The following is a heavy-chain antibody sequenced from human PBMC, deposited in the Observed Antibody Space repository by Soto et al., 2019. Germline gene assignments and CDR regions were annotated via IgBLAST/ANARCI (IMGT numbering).Heavy chain of an antibody. CDR3: ARVSDYEYFDY. CDR2: IYSGGST. Sequence: PGGSLRLSSAASGFTVSSNYMSWVRQAPGKGLEWVSVIYSGGSTYYADSVKGRFTISRDNSKNTLYLQMNSLRAEDTAVYYCARVSDYEYFDYWGQGTLVTVSS. J-gene: IGHJ4*02. V-gene: IGHV3-53*01. CDR1: GFTVSSNY. D-gene: IGHD4-17*01.